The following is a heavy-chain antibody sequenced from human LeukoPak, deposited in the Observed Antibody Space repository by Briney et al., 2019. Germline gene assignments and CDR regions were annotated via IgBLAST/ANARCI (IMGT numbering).Heavy chain of an antibody. J-gene: IGHJ4*02. D-gene: IGHD5-18*01. CDR1: AAAFTSDA. CDR3: AGQRGFRYSYGYRNFDY. CDR2: IIPMFGTA. V-gene: IGHV1-69*13. Sequence: SGKASCKASAAAFTSDATSWVRQAPGQGLGWRGGIIPMFGTANYAQTLQGRVTITADESTSTAYMELSRLRSEPPAVYYCAGQRGFRYSYGYRNFDYWGQGTLVTVPS.